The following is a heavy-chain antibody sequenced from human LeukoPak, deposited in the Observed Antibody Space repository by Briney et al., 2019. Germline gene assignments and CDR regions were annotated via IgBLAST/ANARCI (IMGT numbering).Heavy chain of an antibody. CDR1: GFTFSSYA. D-gene: IGHD3-10*01. J-gene: IGHJ4*02. CDR2: ISGSGGST. V-gene: IGHV3-23*01. Sequence: GGSLRLSCAASGFTFSSYAMSWVRQAPGKGLEWVSAISGSGGSTYYAHSVKGRFTISRDNSKNTLYLQMNSLRAEDTAVYYCAKATELLWFGELFLYFDYWGQGTLVTVSS. CDR3: AKATELLWFGELFLYFDY.